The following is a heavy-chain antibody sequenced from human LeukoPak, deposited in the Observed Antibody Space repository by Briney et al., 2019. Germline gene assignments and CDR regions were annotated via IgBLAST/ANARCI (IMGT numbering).Heavy chain of an antibody. J-gene: IGHJ3*02. Sequence: VKPGGSLRLSCAASGFTFSSYSMNWVRQAPGKGLEWVSSISSSSSYIYYADSVKGRFTISRDNAKNSLYLQMNSLRAEDTAVYYCARDPAGYCSSTSCYFEAFDIWGQGTMVTVSS. CDR2: ISSSSSYI. D-gene: IGHD2-2*01. V-gene: IGHV3-21*01. CDR1: GFTFSSYS. CDR3: ARDPAGYCSSTSCYFEAFDI.